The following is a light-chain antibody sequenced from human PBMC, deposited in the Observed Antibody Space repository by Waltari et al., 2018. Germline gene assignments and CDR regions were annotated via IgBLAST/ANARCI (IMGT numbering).Light chain of an antibody. CDR3: QQFNSYLLT. Sequence: AIQLTQSPSSLSASVGDRVTITCRASQGISSALAWYQQKPGKAPKLLIYDASSLESGVPSRFSGSGSGTYFTLTISSLQPEDFATYYCQQFNSYLLTFGPGTKVDIK. CDR1: QGISSA. CDR2: DAS. V-gene: IGKV1-13*02. J-gene: IGKJ3*01.